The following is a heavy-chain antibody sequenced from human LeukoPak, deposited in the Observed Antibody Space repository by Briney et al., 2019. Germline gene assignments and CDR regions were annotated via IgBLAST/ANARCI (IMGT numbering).Heavy chain of an antibody. Sequence: GGSLRLSCAASGFTFSTYNMNWVRQAPGKGLEWVSAIGSSSSYIYYADSVKGRFTISRDNAKNSLYLQMNSLRAEDTAIYYCARDDVRAAAGTLNFEYWGQGTLVTVSS. CDR3: ARDDVRAAAGTLNFEY. CDR2: IGSSSSYI. CDR1: GFTFSTYN. J-gene: IGHJ4*02. D-gene: IGHD6-13*01. V-gene: IGHV3-21*01.